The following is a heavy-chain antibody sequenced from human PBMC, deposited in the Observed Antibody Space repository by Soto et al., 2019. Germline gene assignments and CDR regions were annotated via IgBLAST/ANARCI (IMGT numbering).Heavy chain of an antibody. Sequence: SETLSLTCTVSGGSISSSSYYWGWIRQPPGKGLEWIGSIYYSGSTYYNPSLKSRVTISVDTSKNQFSLKLSSVTAADTAVYYCARQDVSSGYPYYFGYWGQGTLVTVSS. J-gene: IGHJ4*02. CDR3: ARQDVSSGYPYYFGY. CDR1: GGSISSSSYY. D-gene: IGHD3-22*01. V-gene: IGHV4-39*01. CDR2: IYYSGST.